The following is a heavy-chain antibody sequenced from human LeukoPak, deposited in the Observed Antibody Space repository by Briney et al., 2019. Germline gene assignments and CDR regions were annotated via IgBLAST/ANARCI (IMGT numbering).Heavy chain of an antibody. V-gene: IGHV3-33*01. CDR3: ARYDY. CDR2: DGSNK. J-gene: IGHJ4*02. Sequence: DGSNKYYADPVKGRFTISRDNSKNTLYLQMNSLRAEDTAVYYCARYDYWGQGSLVTVSS.